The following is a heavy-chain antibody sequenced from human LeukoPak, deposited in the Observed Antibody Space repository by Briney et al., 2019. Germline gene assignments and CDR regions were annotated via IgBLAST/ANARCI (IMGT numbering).Heavy chain of an antibody. CDR1: GYTFTSYA. D-gene: IGHD3-3*01. CDR2: INPNSGGT. CDR3: ARTFYDFWSGSQNWFDP. J-gene: IGHJ5*02. V-gene: IGHV1-2*02. Sequence: ASVKVSCKASGYTFTSYAMNWVRQAPGQGLEWMGWINPNSGGTNYAQKFQGRVTMTRDTSISTAYMELSRLRSDDTAVYYCARTFYDFWSGSQNWFDPWGQGTLVTVSS.